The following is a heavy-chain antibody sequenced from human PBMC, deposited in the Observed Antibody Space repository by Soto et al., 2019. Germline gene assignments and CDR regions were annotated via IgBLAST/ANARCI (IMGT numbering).Heavy chain of an antibody. CDR1: GGSTSSSDW. J-gene: IGHJ4*02. V-gene: IGHV4-4*02. Sequence: QVHLQESGPGLVNPSETLSLTCAISGGSTSSSDWWTWVRQPPGEGLEWIGEIHRDGVTNYNSSLNSRITRSLDQSRKQFSMSLTSVTAEDAAVYYCAGRPEIHSRRGQGRLVPVSS. CDR2: IHRDGVT. CDR3: AGRPEIHSR. D-gene: IGHD1-26*01.